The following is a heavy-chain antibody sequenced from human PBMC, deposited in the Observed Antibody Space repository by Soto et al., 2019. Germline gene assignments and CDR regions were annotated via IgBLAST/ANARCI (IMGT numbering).Heavy chain of an antibody. CDR3: ARGTYCGSNCFFAREY. CDR1: GDTSTTYV. Sequence: VQLVQSGAEVKKPGSSVKVSCKASGDTSTTYVTSWVRQAPGQGPEWIGGINPMSRTAKYSEKYNGRVTITADEATRIAYLDLTSLRFEDTAVYFCARGTYCGSNCFFAREYWGQGTLVTVSS. J-gene: IGHJ4*02. V-gene: IGHV1-69*01. CDR2: INPMSRTA. D-gene: IGHD2-21*01.